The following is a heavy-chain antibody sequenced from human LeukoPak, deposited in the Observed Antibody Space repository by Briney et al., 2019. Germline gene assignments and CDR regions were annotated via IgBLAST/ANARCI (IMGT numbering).Heavy chain of an antibody. CDR3: ARVGSSTNCSSTSCYLRALTYYYYGMDV. CDR2: INHSGST. V-gene: IGHV4-34*01. D-gene: IGHD2-2*01. Sequence: PSETLSLTCAVYGGSFSGYYWSWIRQPPGKGLEWIGEINHSGSTNYNPSLKSRVTISVDTSKNQFSLKLSSVTAADTAVYYCARVGSSTNCSSTSCYLRALTYYYYGMDVWGQGTTVTVSS. CDR1: GGSFSGYY. J-gene: IGHJ6*02.